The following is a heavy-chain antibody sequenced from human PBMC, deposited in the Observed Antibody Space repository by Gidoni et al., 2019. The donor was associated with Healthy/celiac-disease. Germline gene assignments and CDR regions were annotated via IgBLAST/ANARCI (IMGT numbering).Heavy chain of an antibody. J-gene: IGHJ3*02. CDR1: GSTVSSTY. V-gene: IGHV3-53*01. D-gene: IGHD1-26*01. CDR2: IDSGGST. CDR3: ARGPGWELSDAFDI. Sequence: EVQLVESGGGLLQPGGSLRLSCAAPGSTVSSTYMSWVRKAPGKGLEWVTVIDSGGSTYYTDSVKGRFTISRDNSKNTLYLQMNSLRAEDTAVYYCARGPGWELSDAFDIWGQGTMVTVSS.